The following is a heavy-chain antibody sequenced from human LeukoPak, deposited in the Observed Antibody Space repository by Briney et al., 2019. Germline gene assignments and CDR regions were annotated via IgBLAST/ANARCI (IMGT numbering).Heavy chain of an antibody. CDR2: INHSGST. CDR1: GGSFSGYY. J-gene: IGHJ5*02. D-gene: IGHD3-22*01. V-gene: IGHV4-34*01. Sequence: SETLSLTCAVYGGSFSGYYWSWIRQPPGKGLEWIGEINHSGSTNYNPSLKSRVTISVDTSKNQFSLKLSSVTAADTAVYYCARHPSSGYSNWFDPWGQGTLVTVSS. CDR3: ARHPSSGYSNWFDP.